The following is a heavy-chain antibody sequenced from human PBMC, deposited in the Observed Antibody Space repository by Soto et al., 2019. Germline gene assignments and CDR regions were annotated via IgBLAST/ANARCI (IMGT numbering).Heavy chain of an antibody. CDR3: ARDPSYCSGGSCYYYYGMDV. V-gene: IGHV1-18*01. CDR1: GYTFTSYG. D-gene: IGHD2-15*01. Sequence: ASVKVSCKASGYTFTSYGISWVRQAPGQGLEWMGWISAYNGNTNYAQKLQGRVTMTTDTSTSTAYMELRSLRSDDTAVYYCARDPSYCSGGSCYYYYGMDVWGQGTTVTVSS. CDR2: ISAYNGNT. J-gene: IGHJ6*02.